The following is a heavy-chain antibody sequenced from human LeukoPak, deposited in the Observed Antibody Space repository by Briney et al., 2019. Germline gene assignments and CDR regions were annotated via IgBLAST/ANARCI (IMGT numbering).Heavy chain of an antibody. CDR2: INHSGST. CDR3: ARSMIVVASNFDY. CDR1: GGSISSYY. D-gene: IGHD3-22*01. Sequence: SETLSLTCTVSGGSISSYYWSWIRQPPGKGLEWIGEINHSGSTNYNPSLKSRVTISVDTSKNQFSLKLSSVTAADTAVYYCARSMIVVASNFDYWGQGTLVTVSS. V-gene: IGHV4-34*01. J-gene: IGHJ4*02.